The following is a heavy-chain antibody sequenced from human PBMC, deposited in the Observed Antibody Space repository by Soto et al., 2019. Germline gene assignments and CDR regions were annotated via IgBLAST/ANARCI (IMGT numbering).Heavy chain of an antibody. CDR2: ISCYNGNT. CDR1: GYSFTTYG. V-gene: IGHV1-18*01. Sequence: QVQLVQSIGEVKKPGASVKVSCKTSGYSFTTYGISWVRQAPGQGLEWMGWISCYNGNTNYAQKLQGRVTMTTYTSTNTAYMELRSLRSDDKAVYYCAREGPAPYYYYGMDVWGQGSTVTVSS. CDR3: AREGPAPYYYYGMDV. J-gene: IGHJ6*02.